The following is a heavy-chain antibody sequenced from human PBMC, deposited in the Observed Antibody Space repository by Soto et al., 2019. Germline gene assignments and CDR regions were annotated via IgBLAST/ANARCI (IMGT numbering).Heavy chain of an antibody. V-gene: IGHV1-18*01. Sequence: VASVKVSCKASGYTFTSYGISWVRQAPGQGLEWMGWISAYNGNTNYAQKLQGRVTMTTDTSTSTAYMELRSLRSDDTAVYYCARERAVRPRVSPWYYYYYMDVWGKGTTVTVSS. CDR2: ISAYNGNT. CDR1: GYTFTSYG. D-gene: IGHD6-25*01. CDR3: ARERAVRPRVSPWYYYYYMDV. J-gene: IGHJ6*03.